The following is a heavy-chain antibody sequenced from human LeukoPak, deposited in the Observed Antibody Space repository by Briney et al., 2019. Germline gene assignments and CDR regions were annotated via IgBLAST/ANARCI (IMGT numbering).Heavy chain of an antibody. Sequence: GGSLRLSCAAFGFTFSSYWMSWVRQAPGKGLEWVANIKQDGSEKYYVDSVKGRFTISRDNAKNSLYLQMNSLRAEDTAVYYCARDNSVGDTAWWFDPWGQGTLVTVSS. CDR3: ARDNSVGDTAWWFDP. CDR1: GFTFSSYW. D-gene: IGHD1-26*01. V-gene: IGHV3-7*01. J-gene: IGHJ5*02. CDR2: IKQDGSEK.